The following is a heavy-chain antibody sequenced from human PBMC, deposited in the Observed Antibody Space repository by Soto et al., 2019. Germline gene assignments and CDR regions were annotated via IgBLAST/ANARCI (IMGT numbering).Heavy chain of an antibody. CDR1: NFSISSGYY. CDR3: ARTHSGSYYSVFNY. V-gene: IGHV4-38-2*01. CDR2: IYRSGTT. J-gene: IGHJ4*02. Sequence: SETLSLTCVVSNFSISSGYYWGWIRQSPGKGLEWIACIYRSGTTSYNPSLKSRVTISVDPSKNQFSLMLTAVTAADTAVYYCARTHSGSYYSVFNYWGRGSLVTVSS. D-gene: IGHD1-26*01.